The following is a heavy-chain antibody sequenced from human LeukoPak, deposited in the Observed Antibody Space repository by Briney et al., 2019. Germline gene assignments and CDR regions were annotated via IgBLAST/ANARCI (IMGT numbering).Heavy chain of an antibody. J-gene: IGHJ4*02. D-gene: IGHD3-10*01. CDR2: ISGSGGST. V-gene: IGHV3-23*01. CDR1: GFTFSTYA. CDR3: AKDLGISGWSFDY. Sequence: PGGSLRLSCAASGFTFSTYAMSWVRQAPGKGLEGVSAISGSGGSTYYADSVKGRFTISRDNSKNTLYLQMNSLRAEDTAVYYCAKDLGISGWSFDYWGQGTLVTVSS.